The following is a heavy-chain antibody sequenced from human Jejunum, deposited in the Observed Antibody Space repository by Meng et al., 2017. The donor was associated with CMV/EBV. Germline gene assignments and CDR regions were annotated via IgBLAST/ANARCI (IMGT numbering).Heavy chain of an antibody. Sequence: SLKNSWAASGLTVSSYWMQWSRQAPGKGLVWVSRISTDGSTITYADSVKGRFTISRDNAKSTLYLQMNSLRAEDTAVYYCYGSGVWGQGTTVTVSS. CDR1: GLTVSSYW. V-gene: IGHV3-74*03. D-gene: IGHD3-10*01. J-gene: IGHJ6*02. CDR2: ISTDGSTI. CDR3: YGSGV.